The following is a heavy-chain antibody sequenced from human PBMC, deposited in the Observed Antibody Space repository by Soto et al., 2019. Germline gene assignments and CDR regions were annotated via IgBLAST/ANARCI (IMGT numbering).Heavy chain of an antibody. D-gene: IGHD1-1*01. J-gene: IGHJ5*02. CDR2: ISAGGGNT. Sequence: EVQLLESGGGLVQPGGSLRLSCAASGFTFSSYAMSLVRQAPGKGLEWVSAISAGGGNTYYRDSVKGRFTISRDNSKNTLYLQMNSLRAEDTAVYFCAQTTPSIHWFDPWGQGTLVTVSS. V-gene: IGHV3-23*01. CDR1: GFTFSSYA. CDR3: AQTTPSIHWFDP.